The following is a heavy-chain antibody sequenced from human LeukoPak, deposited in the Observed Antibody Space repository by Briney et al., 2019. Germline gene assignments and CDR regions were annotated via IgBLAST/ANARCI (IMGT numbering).Heavy chain of an antibody. D-gene: IGHD1-7*01. CDR3: ARLLVIITGTTDPILNWFDP. CDR2: IYYSGST. CDR1: GGSISSGDYY. V-gene: IGHV4-30-4*01. J-gene: IGHJ5*02. Sequence: SETLSLTCTVSGGSISSGDYYWSWIRQPPGRGLEWIGYIYYSGSTYYNPSLKSRVTISVDTSKNQFSLKLSSVTAADTAVYYCARLLVIITGTTDPILNWFDPWGQGTLVTVSS.